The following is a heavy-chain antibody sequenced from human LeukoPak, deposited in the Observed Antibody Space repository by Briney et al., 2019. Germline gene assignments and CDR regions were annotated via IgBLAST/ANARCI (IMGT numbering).Heavy chain of an antibody. V-gene: IGHV4-59*08. CDR1: GGSISSYY. D-gene: IGHD4-11*01. Sequence: PSETLSLTCTVSGGSISSYYWSWIRQPPGKGLEWIGYIYYSGSTNYNPSLKSRVTISVDTSKNQFSLKLSSATAADTAVYYCARIYSLSNFGRTFDYWGQGTLVTVSS. CDR3: ARIYSLSNFGRTFDY. CDR2: IYYSGST. J-gene: IGHJ4*02.